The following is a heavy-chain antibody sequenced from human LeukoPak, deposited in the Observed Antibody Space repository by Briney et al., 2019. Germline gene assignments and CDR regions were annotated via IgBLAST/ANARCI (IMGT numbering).Heavy chain of an antibody. J-gene: IGHJ4*02. Sequence: PSETLFLTCTVSGDSVSSSNYYWSWIRQAPGKGLEWVGFFSYNVHSDYNPSLKSRVTISVDTSKNQFSLRLSSVTAADTAIYYCARVSVAGTGPDYWGQGTLVTVSS. CDR1: GDSVSSSNYY. V-gene: IGHV4-61*01. D-gene: IGHD6-13*01. CDR2: FSYNVHS. CDR3: ARVSVAGTGPDY.